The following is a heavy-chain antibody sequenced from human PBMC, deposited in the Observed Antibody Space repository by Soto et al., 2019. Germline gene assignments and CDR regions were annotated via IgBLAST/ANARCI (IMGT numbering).Heavy chain of an antibody. Sequence: QITLKESGPTLVKPTQTLTLTCTFSGFSLSTSGVGVGWIRQPPGKALEWLALIYWDDDKRYSLSLKSRLTITKDTSKNQVVLTMTNMDPVDTATYYCARLTYYYDSSGYNFDYWGQGTLVTVSS. D-gene: IGHD3-22*01. CDR3: ARLTYYYDSSGYNFDY. J-gene: IGHJ4*02. V-gene: IGHV2-5*02. CDR1: GFSLSTSGVG. CDR2: IYWDDDK.